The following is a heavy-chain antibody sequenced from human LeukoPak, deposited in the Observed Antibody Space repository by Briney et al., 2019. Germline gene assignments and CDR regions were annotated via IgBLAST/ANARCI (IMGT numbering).Heavy chain of an antibody. CDR3: ARAHHPSYIAADLNFDY. CDR2: IYYSGST. Sequence: PSETLSLTCTVSGGSISSYYWSWIRQPPGKGLEWIGYIYYSGSTNYNPSLKSRVTISVDTSKNQFSLKLSSVTAADTAVYYCARAHHPSYIAADLNFDYWGQGTLVTVSS. D-gene: IGHD6-13*01. V-gene: IGHV4-59*08. CDR1: GGSISSYY. J-gene: IGHJ4*02.